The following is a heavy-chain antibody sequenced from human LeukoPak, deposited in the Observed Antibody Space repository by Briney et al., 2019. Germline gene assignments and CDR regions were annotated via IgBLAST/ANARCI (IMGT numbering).Heavy chain of an antibody. J-gene: IGHJ4*02. CDR3: ARNGGNSAFDY. Sequence: SETLSLTCAVSGGSISSSNWWTWVRPPPGKGLEWVGEIYHSGSTNFNPSLKSRVTISVDKSKNQFSLNLNSVTAADTAVYYCARNGGNSAFDYWGQGTLVTVSS. CDR2: IYHSGST. CDR1: GGSISSSNW. V-gene: IGHV4-4*02. D-gene: IGHD4-23*01.